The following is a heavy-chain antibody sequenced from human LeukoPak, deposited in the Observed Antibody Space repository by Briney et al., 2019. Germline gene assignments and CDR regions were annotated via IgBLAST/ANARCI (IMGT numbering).Heavy chain of an antibody. D-gene: IGHD3-10*01. CDR2: INHSGST. CDR3: AREKRITMVRGVTRNAFDI. CDR1: GGSFSGYY. V-gene: IGHV4-34*01. J-gene: IGHJ3*02. Sequence: SETLSLTCAVYGGSFSGYYWSWIRQPPGKGLEWIGEINHSGSTNYNPSLKSRVTISVDTSKNQFSLKLSSVTAADTAVYYCAREKRITMVRGVTRNAFDIWGQGTMVTVSS.